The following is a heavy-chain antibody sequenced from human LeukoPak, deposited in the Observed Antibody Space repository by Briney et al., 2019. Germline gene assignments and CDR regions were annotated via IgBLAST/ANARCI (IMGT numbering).Heavy chain of an antibody. CDR2: ISGSGGST. V-gene: IGHV3-23*01. Sequence: SGGSLRLSCAASGFTFSNYDMSWVRQAPGKGLEWASGISGSGGSTYHADSVKGRFTISRDNSKNTLYLQMNSLRAEDTAVYYCAKELDSSGYFDYWGQGTLVTVS. CDR3: AKELDSSGYFDY. J-gene: IGHJ4*02. CDR1: GFTFSNYD. D-gene: IGHD3-22*01.